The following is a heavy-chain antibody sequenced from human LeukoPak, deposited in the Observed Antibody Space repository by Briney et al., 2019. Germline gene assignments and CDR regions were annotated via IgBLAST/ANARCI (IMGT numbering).Heavy chain of an antibody. Sequence: GGSLRLSCAASGFTFSTYGMHWVRQAPGKGLEWVAFIRYDGSNRYSADSVKGRFTISRDNSKNTLYLQMNSLRAEDTAVYYCAKEGLITMVRGVTEAIDYWGQGTLVTVSS. J-gene: IGHJ4*02. CDR1: GFTFSTYG. CDR3: AKEGLITMVRGVTEAIDY. V-gene: IGHV3-30*02. CDR2: IRYDGSNR. D-gene: IGHD3-10*01.